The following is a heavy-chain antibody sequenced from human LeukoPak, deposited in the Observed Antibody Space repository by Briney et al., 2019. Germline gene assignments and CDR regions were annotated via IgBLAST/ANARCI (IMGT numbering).Heavy chain of an antibody. V-gene: IGHV3-7*01. D-gene: IGHD6-19*01. CDR3: ARDKAVAGPYYYYGMDV. CDR2: IKQDGSEK. CDR1: GFTFSSYW. Sequence: PGGSLRLSCAASGFTFSSYWMSWVRQAPGKGLEWVANIKQDGSEKYYVDSVKGRFTISRDNANNSLYLQMNSLRAEDTAVYYCARDKAVAGPYYYYGMDVWGQGTTVTVSS. J-gene: IGHJ6*02.